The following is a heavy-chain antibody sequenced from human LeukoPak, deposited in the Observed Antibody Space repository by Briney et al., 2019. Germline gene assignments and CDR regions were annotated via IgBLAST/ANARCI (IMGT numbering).Heavy chain of an antibody. V-gene: IGHV4-34*01. Sequence: SETLSLACAVYGCSCSDYYCSWIRQPPGKGLEWIGEIHPYGDLYYNSSLMSRLTISIDTSKTQFSLRLTSLTAADTAFYYGARGRERSKAGEHWGQGTLVTVSS. CDR2: IHPYGDL. J-gene: IGHJ4*02. D-gene: IGHD2-21*01. CDR3: ARGRERSKAGEH. CDR1: GCSCSDYY.